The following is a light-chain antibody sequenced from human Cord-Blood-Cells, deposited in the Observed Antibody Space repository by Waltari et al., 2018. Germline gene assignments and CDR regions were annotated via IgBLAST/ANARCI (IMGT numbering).Light chain of an antibody. CDR2: DVS. Sequence: QSDLTQPASVSGSPGQSITIPCTGTSSDVGGYKYVSWYQQHPGKAPKLMIYDVSNRPSGVSNRFSGSKSGNTASLTISGLQAEDEADYYCSSYTSSSTYVCGTGTKVTVL. J-gene: IGLJ1*01. V-gene: IGLV2-14*01. CDR1: SSDVGGYKY. CDR3: SSYTSSSTYV.